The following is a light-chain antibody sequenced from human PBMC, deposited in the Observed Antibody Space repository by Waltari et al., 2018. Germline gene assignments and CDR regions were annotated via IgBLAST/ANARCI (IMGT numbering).Light chain of an antibody. CDR2: EGS. Sequence: QSALTQPASVSGSPGQSITISCTGTSSDVGSYNLVSWYQTYPGKAPKRMIYEGSRRPQGVLNRFPCSKSGNTASRTSSGLQAEDEADYYCCSYAGSSTFYVFGTGTKVTVL. CDR3: CSYAGSSTFYV. CDR1: SSDVGSYNL. V-gene: IGLV2-23*01. J-gene: IGLJ1*01.